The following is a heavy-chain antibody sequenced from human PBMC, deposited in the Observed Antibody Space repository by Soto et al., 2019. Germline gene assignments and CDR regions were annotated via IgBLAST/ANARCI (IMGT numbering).Heavy chain of an antibody. CDR1: GFTIRNYA. CDR2: ISGSSDRT. J-gene: IGHJ3*01. V-gene: IGHV3-23*01. D-gene: IGHD5-12*01. CDR3: EGSWT. Sequence: EVQVLESGGDWVQPGGSLRLSGAASGFTIRNYAMSWVRPAPGKALEWVSGISGSSDRTYYADSVKGRFTISKDTSSNTLYLQMNIMRVEDTAVYHCEGSWTWGQGTMVTVSS.